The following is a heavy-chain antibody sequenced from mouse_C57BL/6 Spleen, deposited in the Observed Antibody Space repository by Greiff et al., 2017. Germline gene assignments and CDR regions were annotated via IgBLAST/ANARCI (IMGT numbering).Heavy chain of an antibody. CDR3: ARGGITTYFDY. J-gene: IGHJ2*01. V-gene: IGHV1-69*01. D-gene: IGHD2-4*01. CDR1: GYTFTSYW. Sequence: QVQLQQPGAELVMPGASVKLSCKPSGYTFTSYWMHWVKQRPGQGLEWIGEIDPSDSYTNYNQKFKGKSTLTVDKSSSTAYMQLSSLTSEDSAVYYCARGGITTYFDYWGQGTTLTVSS. CDR2: IDPSDSYT.